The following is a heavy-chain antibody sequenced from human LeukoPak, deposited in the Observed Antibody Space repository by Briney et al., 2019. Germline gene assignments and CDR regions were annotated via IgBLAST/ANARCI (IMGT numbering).Heavy chain of an antibody. J-gene: IGHJ6*02. CDR1: GGSISRGTYY. CDR2: ISYSGNT. D-gene: IGHD3-9*01. CDR3: ARGAYYDILTGSYGMDV. Sequence: SETLSLTCTVSGGSISRGTYYWGWIRQPPGKGLQWIGSISYSGNTYSNPSLASRVTMSVDTSKNQFSLKLSSVTAADTAVYYCARGAYYDILTGSYGMDVWGQGTTVTVSS. V-gene: IGHV4-39*07.